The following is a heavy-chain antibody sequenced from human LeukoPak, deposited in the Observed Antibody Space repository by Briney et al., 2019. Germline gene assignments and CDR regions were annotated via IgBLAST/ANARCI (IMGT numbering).Heavy chain of an antibody. CDR1: GFTFSSYS. Sequence: GGSLRLSCAASGFTFSSYSMNWVRQAPGKGLEWVSYISSSSSTVYYADSVKGRFTISRDNAKNSLYLQMNSLKAEDTAVYYCARAERYLDWSDAFDIWGQGTMVTVSS. D-gene: IGHD3-9*01. J-gene: IGHJ3*02. CDR2: ISSSSSTV. CDR3: ARAERYLDWSDAFDI. V-gene: IGHV3-48*01.